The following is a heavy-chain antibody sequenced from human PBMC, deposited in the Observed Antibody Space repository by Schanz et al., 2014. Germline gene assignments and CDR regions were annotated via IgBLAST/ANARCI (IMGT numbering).Heavy chain of an antibody. J-gene: IGHJ6*02. CDR2: ISPYNGDT. V-gene: IGHV1-18*01. CDR1: GYTFTSYG. D-gene: IGHD6-19*01. Sequence: QVHLVQSGAEVKKPGSSVKVSCKASGYTFTSYGISWVRQAPGQGLEWMGWISPYNGDTNYALKLQGRVTMTTDTSTGTAYMELRSLGTEDTAVYYCTRLRRADPNGFDVWGQGTTVTVSS. CDR3: TRLRRADPNGFDV.